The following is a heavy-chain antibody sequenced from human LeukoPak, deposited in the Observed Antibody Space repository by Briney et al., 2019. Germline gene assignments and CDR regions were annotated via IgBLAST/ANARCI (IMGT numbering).Heavy chain of an antibody. Sequence: GESLKISCKGSGYSFTSYWIGWVRQMPGKGLEWMGIIYPGDSDTRYSPSFQGQVTISADKSISTANLQWSSLKASDTAMYYCARSPFYYDILTGYYDYWGQGTLVTVSS. D-gene: IGHD3-9*01. CDR2: IYPGDSDT. J-gene: IGHJ4*02. V-gene: IGHV5-51*01. CDR1: GYSFTSYW. CDR3: ARSPFYYDILTGYYDY.